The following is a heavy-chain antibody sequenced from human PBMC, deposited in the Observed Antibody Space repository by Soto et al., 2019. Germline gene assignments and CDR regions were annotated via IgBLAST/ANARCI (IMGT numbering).Heavy chain of an antibody. CDR3: ANSSGEPLGYCTNGVCDAFDI. CDR2: IYWDDDK. CDR1: GFSLSTSGVG. D-gene: IGHD2-8*01. J-gene: IGHJ3*02. Sequence: SGPTLVNPTQTLTLTCTFSGFSLSTSGVGVGWIRQPPGKALEWLALIYWDDDKRYSPSLKSRLTITKDTSKHQVVLTMTNMDPVDTATYYRANSSGEPLGYCTNGVCDAFDIWGQGTMVTVPS. V-gene: IGHV2-5*02.